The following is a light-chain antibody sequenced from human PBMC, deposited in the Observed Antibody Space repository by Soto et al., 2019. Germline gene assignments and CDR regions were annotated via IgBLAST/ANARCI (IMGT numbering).Light chain of an antibody. CDR1: QSVRSSF. Sequence: EIVMTQSPATLSVSPGERATLSCRASQSVRSSFLAWYQQKPGQAPSLLIYGASTRATGIPARFSGSGSGTEFTLTINSLQSEDFAVYYCQQYSNWPPTFGGGTKVDIK. J-gene: IGKJ4*01. CDR3: QQYSNWPPT. V-gene: IGKV3-15*01. CDR2: GAS.